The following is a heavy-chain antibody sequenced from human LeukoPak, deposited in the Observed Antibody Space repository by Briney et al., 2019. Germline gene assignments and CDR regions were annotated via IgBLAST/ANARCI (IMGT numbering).Heavy chain of an antibody. J-gene: IGHJ6*02. CDR2: MNPNSGNT. Sequence: ASVKVSCKASGYTFTSYDINWVRQATGQGLEWMGWMNPNSGNTGYAQKFQGRVTMTRNTSISTAYMVLSSLRSEDTAVYYCARDGARYYDILTGYYYYGMDVWGQGTTVTVSS. V-gene: IGHV1-8*01. CDR3: ARDGARYYDILTGYYYYGMDV. CDR1: GYTFTSYD. D-gene: IGHD3-9*01.